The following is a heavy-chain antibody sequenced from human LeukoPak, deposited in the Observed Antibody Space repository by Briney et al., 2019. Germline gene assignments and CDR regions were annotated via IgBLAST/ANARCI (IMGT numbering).Heavy chain of an antibody. V-gene: IGHV4-39*01. CDR3: ARHIGYSSSWYLDY. J-gene: IGHJ4*02. D-gene: IGHD6-13*01. CDR1: GGSISSSSYY. Sequence: SETLSLTCTVSGGSISSSSYYWSWIRQPPGKGLEWIGEINHSGSTNYNPSLKSRVTISVDTSKNQFSLKLSSVTAADTAVYYCARHIGYSSSWYLDYWGQGTLVTVSS. CDR2: INHSGST.